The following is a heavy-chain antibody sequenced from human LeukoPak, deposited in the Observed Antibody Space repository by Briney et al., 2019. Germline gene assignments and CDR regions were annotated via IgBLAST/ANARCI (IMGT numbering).Heavy chain of an antibody. V-gene: IGHV3-23*01. CDR3: AKDRITIFGVVIPEGNWFDP. Sequence: SGGSLRLSCAASGFIFTTYWMSWVRQAPGKGLEWVSAISGSGGSTYYADSVKGRFTISRDNSKNTLYLQMNSLRAEDTAVYYCAKDRITIFGVVIPEGNWFDPWGQGTLVTVSS. D-gene: IGHD3-3*01. CDR1: GFIFTTYW. J-gene: IGHJ5*02. CDR2: ISGSGGST.